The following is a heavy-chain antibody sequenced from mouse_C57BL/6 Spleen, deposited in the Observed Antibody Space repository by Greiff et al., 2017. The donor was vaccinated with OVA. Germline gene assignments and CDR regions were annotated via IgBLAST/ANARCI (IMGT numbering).Heavy chain of an antibody. Sequence: EVQVVESGPGMVKPSQSLSLTCTVTGYSITSGYDWHWIRHFPGNKLEWMGYISYSGSTNYNPSLKSRISITHDTSKNHFFLKLNSVTTEDTATYYCARGGYYGSSYWYFDVWGTGTTVTVSS. V-gene: IGHV3-1*01. CDR3: ARGGYYGSSYWYFDV. D-gene: IGHD1-1*01. J-gene: IGHJ1*03. CDR1: GYSITSGYD. CDR2: ISYSGST.